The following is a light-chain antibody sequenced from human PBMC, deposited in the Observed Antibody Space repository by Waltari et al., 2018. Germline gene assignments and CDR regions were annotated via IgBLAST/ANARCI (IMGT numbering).Light chain of an antibody. Sequence: SYELTQPPSVSVSPGQTATITCSGDALPKQFAFWYQQKPGQAPVLVTYKDPGLPSGIPDRFSGSTSGTTGTLTISGVQAEDEADYYCQSADSTSTHVVFGGGTKLTVL. J-gene: IGLJ2*01. CDR3: QSADSTSTHVV. V-gene: IGLV3-25*03. CDR2: KDP. CDR1: ALPKQF.